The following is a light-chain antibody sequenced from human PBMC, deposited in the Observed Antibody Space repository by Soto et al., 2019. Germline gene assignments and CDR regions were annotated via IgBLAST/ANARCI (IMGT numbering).Light chain of an antibody. Sequence: DIQMTQSPSTLSASVGDRVTITCRASQSISSWLAWYQRKPGKAPKLLIYKASSLESGVPSRFSGSGSGTEFTLTISSLQPDDFATYYCQQYSSYSLYTFGQGTKVDIK. CDR3: QQYSSYSLYT. CDR1: QSISSW. CDR2: KAS. J-gene: IGKJ2*01. V-gene: IGKV1-5*03.